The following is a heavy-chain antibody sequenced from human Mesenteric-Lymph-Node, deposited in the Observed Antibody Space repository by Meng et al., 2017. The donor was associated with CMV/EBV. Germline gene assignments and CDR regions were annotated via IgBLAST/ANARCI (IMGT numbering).Heavy chain of an antibody. Sequence: SETLSPTCTVSDASVSSISYFWGWIRQTPGNGLEYIGTICYSGGTYINPSLKSRVTMSVDMSKNQFSLKLSSVTAADTALYYCTRHLPSSSKAVDYWGQGTLVTVSS. CDR3: TRHLPSSSKAVDY. CDR2: ICYSGGT. CDR1: DASVSSISYF. V-gene: IGHV4-39*01. J-gene: IGHJ4*02. D-gene: IGHD6-6*01.